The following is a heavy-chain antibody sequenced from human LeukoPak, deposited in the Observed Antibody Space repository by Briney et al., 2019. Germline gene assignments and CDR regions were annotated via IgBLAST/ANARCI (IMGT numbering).Heavy chain of an antibody. V-gene: IGHV4-31*03. J-gene: IGHJ5*02. CDR1: GGSISSGGYY. Sequence: SETLSLTCTVSGGSISSGGYYWSWIRQHPGKGLEWIGYIYYSGGTYYNPSLKSRVTISVDTSKNQFSLKLSSVTAADTAVYYCARQDEDNWFDPGAREPWSPSPQ. CDR2: IYYSGGT. CDR3: ARQDEDNWFDP. D-gene: IGHD2-15*01.